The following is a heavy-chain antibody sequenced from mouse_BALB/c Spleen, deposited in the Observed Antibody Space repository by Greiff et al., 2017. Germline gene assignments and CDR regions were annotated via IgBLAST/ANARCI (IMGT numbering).Heavy chain of an antibody. CDR2: INPNNGGT. CDR1: GYTFTDYN. Sequence: EVQLQQSGPELVKPGASVKIPCKASGYTFTDYNMDWVKQSHGKSLEWIGDINPNNGGTIYNQKFKGKATLTVDKSSSTAYMELRSLTSEDTAVYYCAKREDDSYAMDGWGQGTSVTVSS. CDR3: AKREDDSYAMDG. J-gene: IGHJ4*01. V-gene: IGHV1-18*01.